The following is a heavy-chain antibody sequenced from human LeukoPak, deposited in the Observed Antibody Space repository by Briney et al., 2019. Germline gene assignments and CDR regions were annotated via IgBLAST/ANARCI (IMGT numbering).Heavy chain of an antibody. CDR2: TYYRSKWCN. D-gene: IGHD2-8*01. CDR3: VRDRGANGWLDY. CDR1: GDSVSSNSAA. Sequence: SQTLSLTCAISGDSVSSNSAAWNWIRQSPSRGLEWLARTYYRSKWCNDYAVSVKSRININADTSKNQFSLQLKSVTPEDTAVYYCVRDRGANGWLDYWGRGTLVTVSS. J-gene: IGHJ4*02. V-gene: IGHV6-1*01.